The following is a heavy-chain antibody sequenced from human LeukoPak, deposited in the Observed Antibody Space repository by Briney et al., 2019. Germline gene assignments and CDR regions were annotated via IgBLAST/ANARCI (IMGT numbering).Heavy chain of an antibody. V-gene: IGHV1-69*05. Sequence: GASVKVSCKASGGTFSSYAISWVRQAPGQGLEWMGGIIPIFGTANYAQKFQGRATITTDESTSTAYMELSSLRSEDTAVYYCAREGGGNYYDSSGYYYVPLAFDYWGQGTLVTVSS. J-gene: IGHJ4*02. CDR2: IIPIFGTA. D-gene: IGHD3-22*01. CDR3: AREGGGNYYDSSGYYYVPLAFDY. CDR1: GGTFSSYA.